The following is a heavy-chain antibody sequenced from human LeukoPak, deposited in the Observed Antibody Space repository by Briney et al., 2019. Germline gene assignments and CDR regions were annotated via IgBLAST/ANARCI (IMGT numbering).Heavy chain of an antibody. CDR3: ARVKRYFDWLLNYYMDV. J-gene: IGHJ6*03. V-gene: IGHV1-18*01. CDR1: GYTFTSYG. CDR2: ISAYNGNT. Sequence: ASVKVSCKPSGYTFTSYGISWVRQAPGQGLEWMGWISAYNGNTNYAQKLQDRVTMTTDTSTSTAYMELRSLRSDDTAVYYCARVKRYFDWLLNYYMDVWGKGTTVTVSS. D-gene: IGHD3-9*01.